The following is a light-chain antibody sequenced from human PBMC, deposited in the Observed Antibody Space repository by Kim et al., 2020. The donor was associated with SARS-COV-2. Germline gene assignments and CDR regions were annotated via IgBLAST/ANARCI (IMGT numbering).Light chain of an antibody. CDR3: STYTTSGTWV. J-gene: IGLJ3*02. CDR2: EVT. Sequence: QSALTQPASVSGSPGQSITISCSGTSSDIGAYNHVSWYQQPPGTVPKLIIYEVTNRPSGISNRFSGSKSANTASLTISGLQAEDEGDYYCSTYTTSGTWVFGGGTQLTVL. CDR1: SSDIGAYNH. V-gene: IGLV2-14*01.